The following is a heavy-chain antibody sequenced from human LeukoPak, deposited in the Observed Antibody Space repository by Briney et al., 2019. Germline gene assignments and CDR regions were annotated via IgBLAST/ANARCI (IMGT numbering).Heavy chain of an antibody. CDR1: GFTFSSYA. J-gene: IGHJ4*02. CDR3: AKDLFGYYDSSAHAVDY. CDR2: ISGSGGST. D-gene: IGHD3-22*01. V-gene: IGHV3-23*01. Sequence: GGSLRLSCAASGFTFSSYAMSWVRQAPGKGLEWVSAISGSGGSTYYADSVKGRFTISRDNSKNTLYLQMNSLRAEDTAVYYCAKDLFGYYDSSAHAVDYWGQGTLVTVSS.